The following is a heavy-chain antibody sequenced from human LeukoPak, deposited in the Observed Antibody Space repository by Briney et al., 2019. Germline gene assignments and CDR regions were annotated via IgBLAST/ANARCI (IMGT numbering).Heavy chain of an antibody. Sequence: SETLSLTCAVYGGSFSGYYWSWIRQPPGKGLEWIGEINHSGSTNYNPSLKSRVTISVDTSKNQFSLKLSSVTAADTAVYYCARRNRNDFWSGRGTDYWGQGTLVTVSS. CDR1: GGSFSGYY. D-gene: IGHD3-3*01. CDR3: ARRNRNDFWSGRGTDY. CDR2: INHSGST. J-gene: IGHJ4*02. V-gene: IGHV4-34*01.